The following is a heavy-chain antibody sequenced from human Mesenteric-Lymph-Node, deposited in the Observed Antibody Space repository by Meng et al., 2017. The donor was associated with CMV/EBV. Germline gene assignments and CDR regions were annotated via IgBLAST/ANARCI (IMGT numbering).Heavy chain of an antibody. CDR1: GYTFTSYG. V-gene: IGHV1-18*01. CDR3: ARDCSTASCYDFYYYGMDV. CDR2: ISAYNGNT. D-gene: IGHD2-2*01. J-gene: IGHJ6*02. Sequence: ASVKVSCKASGYTFTSYGISWVRQAPGQGLGWMGWISAYNGNTNYAQKLQGRVTMTRNTSISTAYMELSSLRSEDTAVYYCARDCSTASCYDFYYYGMDVWGQGTTVTVSS.